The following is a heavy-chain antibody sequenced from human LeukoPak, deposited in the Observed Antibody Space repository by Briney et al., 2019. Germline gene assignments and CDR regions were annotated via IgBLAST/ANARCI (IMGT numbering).Heavy chain of an antibody. CDR1: GFTFSSYW. CDR3: TTGRSGSYYD. J-gene: IGHJ4*02. CDR2: INSDGSST. D-gene: IGHD1-26*01. V-gene: IGHV3-74*01. Sequence: GGSLRLSCAASGFTFSSYWMHWVRQAPGKGLVWVSRINSDGSSTSYADSVKGRFTISRDNAKNTLYLQMNSLKTEDTAVYYCTTGRSGSYYDWGQGTLVTVSS.